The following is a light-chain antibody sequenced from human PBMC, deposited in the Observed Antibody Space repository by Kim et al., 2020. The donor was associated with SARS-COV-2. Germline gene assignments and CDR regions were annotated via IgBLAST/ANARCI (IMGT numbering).Light chain of an antibody. CDR1: QSISSY. V-gene: IGKV1-39*01. CDR3: QQGYSAPHT. CDR2: AAS. Sequence: DIQMTQSPSSLSASVGDRVTITCRASQSISSYLNWYQQKPGKAPNLLIYAASSLQSGVPSRFSGSGSGTDFTLTISSLQPEDFATYYCQQGYSAPHTFGQGTKVDIK. J-gene: IGKJ1*01.